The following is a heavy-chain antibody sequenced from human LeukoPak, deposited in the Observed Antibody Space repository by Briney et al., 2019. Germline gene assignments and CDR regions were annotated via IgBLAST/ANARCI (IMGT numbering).Heavy chain of an antibody. D-gene: IGHD6-19*01. CDR3: AIKPGIAVASNFDY. CDR1: GGTFSSYA. CDR2: IIPIFGTA. J-gene: IGHJ4*02. Sequence: ASVKVSCRASGGTFSSYAISWVRQAPGQGLEWMGGIIPIFGTANYAQKFQGRVTITADESTSTAYMELSSLRSEDTAVYYCAIKPGIAVASNFDYWGQGTLVTVSS. V-gene: IGHV1-69*13.